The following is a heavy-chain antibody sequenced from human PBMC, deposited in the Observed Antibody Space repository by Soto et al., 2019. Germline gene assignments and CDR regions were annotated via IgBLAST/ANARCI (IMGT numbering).Heavy chain of an antibody. D-gene: IGHD1-26*01. CDR3: ARHLRGLRQDSGWFDP. CDR2: IYYSGNT. V-gene: IGHV4-39*01. J-gene: IGHJ5*02. CDR1: GGSISSTDFY. Sequence: SETLSLTCTVSGGSISSTDFYWAWIRQPPGKGLEWIGSIYYSGNTYFTPSLKSRATISVDTSKNQFSLKLTSVTAADTAVYYCARHLRGLRQDSGWFDPCGQGALVAVSS.